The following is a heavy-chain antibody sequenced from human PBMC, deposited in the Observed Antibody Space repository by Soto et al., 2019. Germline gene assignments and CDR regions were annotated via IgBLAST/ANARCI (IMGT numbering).Heavy chain of an antibody. CDR2: IYWDDDK. CDR3: AHAMLYCAGGSCSTWFDS. J-gene: IGHJ5*01. D-gene: IGHD2-15*01. V-gene: IGHV2-5*02. Sequence: QITLKESGPTLVKPTQTLTLTCTFSGFSLSTHGVGVGWVRQPAGKALEWLALIYWDDDKRYSASLNSRLTITKDTSNNQVALTMPNMDPTDTATYSCAHAMLYCAGGSCSTWFDSWGQGTLVTVSS. CDR1: GFSLSTHGVG.